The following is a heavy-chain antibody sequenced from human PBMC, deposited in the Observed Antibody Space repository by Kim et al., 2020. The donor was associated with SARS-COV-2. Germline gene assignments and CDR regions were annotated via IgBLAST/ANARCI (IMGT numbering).Heavy chain of an antibody. CDR3: ARGSGWAFDY. CDR1: GYTFVNYV. V-gene: IGHV1-3*04. D-gene: IGHD6-19*01. J-gene: IGHJ4*02. CDR2: ISIGNDNT. Sequence: ASVKVSCKASGYTFVNYVMHWVRQAPGQRPEWMGLISIGNDNTKFSQKFQGRVTITRYTSASTAYMELTSLRSEDTAIYYCARGSGWAFDYWGQGTLVTV.